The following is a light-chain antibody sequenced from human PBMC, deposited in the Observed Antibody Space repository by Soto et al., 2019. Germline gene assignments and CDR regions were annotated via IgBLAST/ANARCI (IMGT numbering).Light chain of an antibody. J-gene: IGKJ4*01. CDR2: HAS. Sequence: EVVLTQSPGTLSLSPGERATLSCRASQSVTTTYLAWYQQKPGQAPRLLIYHASTRATGIQDRFSGSGSGTEFTLTISRVEPEDFAVYYCHQYGFAPGLTCGGGTKVEIK. CDR1: QSVTTTY. CDR3: HQYGFAPGLT. V-gene: IGKV3-20*01.